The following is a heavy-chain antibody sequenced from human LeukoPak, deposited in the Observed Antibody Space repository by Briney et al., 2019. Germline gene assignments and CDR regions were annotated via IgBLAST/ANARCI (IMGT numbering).Heavy chain of an antibody. J-gene: IGHJ4*02. CDR1: GFTFGTYG. CDR2: IRYDGNNK. D-gene: IGHD3-16*01. Sequence: PTGGSLRLSCAASGFTFGTYGMHWVRQAPGKGLEWVAFIRYDGNNKYYADSVKGRFTISRDNSKNMLYLEMKSLRPEDTAVYYCAKNGPDYIWGNYLDYWGQGALVTVSS. V-gene: IGHV3-30*02. CDR3: AKNGPDYIWGNYLDY.